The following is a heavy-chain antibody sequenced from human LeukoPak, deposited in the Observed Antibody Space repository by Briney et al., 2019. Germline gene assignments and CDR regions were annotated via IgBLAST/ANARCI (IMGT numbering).Heavy chain of an antibody. D-gene: IGHD4-17*01. V-gene: IGHV3-23*01. CDR1: GFTFSSYA. J-gene: IGHJ4*02. CDR2: ISGSGGST. Sequence: PGGSLRLSCAASGFTFSSYAMSWVRQAPGKGLEWVSAISGSGGSTYYADSVKGRFTISRDNSKNTLYLRMNSLRAEDTAVYYCAKGWTVTTKLIIDYWGQGTLVTVSS. CDR3: AKGWTVTTKLIIDY.